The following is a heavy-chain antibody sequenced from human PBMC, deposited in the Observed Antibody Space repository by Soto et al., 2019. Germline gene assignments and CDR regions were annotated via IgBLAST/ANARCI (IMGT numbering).Heavy chain of an antibody. CDR2: IYYSGST. J-gene: IGHJ3*02. V-gene: IGHV4-30-4*01. Sequence: QVQLQESGPGLVKPSQTLSLTCTVSGGSISSGDYYWSWIRQPPGKGLEWIGYIYYSGSTYYNPSLKSRVTIAVDTSKNQFSLKLSSVIAADTAVYYCARDILTTVTWDDAFDTWGQGTMVTVSS. D-gene: IGHD4-17*01. CDR1: GGSISSGDYY. CDR3: ARDILTTVTWDDAFDT.